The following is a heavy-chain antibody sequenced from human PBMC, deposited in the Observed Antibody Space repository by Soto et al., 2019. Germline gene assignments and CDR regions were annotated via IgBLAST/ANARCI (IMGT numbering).Heavy chain of an antibody. CDR1: GYTFTGYG. D-gene: IGHD2-15*01. CDR2: SSVFNGNT. CDR3: GRDGSGGIIDS. Sequence: QVQLVQSGAEVKKPGASVKVSCKTSGYTFTGYGINWVRQAPGHGLEWMGWSSVFNGNTKYGHNIQNRVIMTTDTSTSTAYMELRSLRSDDTTVYFCGRDGSGGIIDSWGQGTMLIVSS. J-gene: IGHJ3*01. V-gene: IGHV1-18*01.